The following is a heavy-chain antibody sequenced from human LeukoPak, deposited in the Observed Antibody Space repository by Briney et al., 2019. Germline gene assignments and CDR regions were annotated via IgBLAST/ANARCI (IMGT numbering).Heavy chain of an antibody. D-gene: IGHD3-9*01. CDR3: ARDGHYDILTGYFQD. V-gene: IGHV3-11*01. CDR2: ITNSGTTI. CDR1: GFTFTDYY. Sequence: PGGSLRLSCAASGFTFTDYYMSWIRQAPGRGLEWVSYITNSGTTIYYADSVKGRFTISRDNAKNSLYLQMNSLRAEDTAVYYCARDGHYDILTGYFQDWGQGTLVTVSS. J-gene: IGHJ1*01.